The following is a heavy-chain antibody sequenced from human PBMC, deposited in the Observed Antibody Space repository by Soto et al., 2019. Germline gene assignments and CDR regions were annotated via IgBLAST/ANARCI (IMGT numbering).Heavy chain of an antibody. J-gene: IGHJ4*02. Sequence: ASVKVSCKASGYTFTNYYMSWVRQAPGQGFGWMGMINPSGGSTSYAQKFQGRVTVSRDTSTTTVYMELSSLRYEDTAVYFCARSQHSYGTYFDSWGQGALVTVSS. V-gene: IGHV1-46*01. CDR2: INPSGGST. CDR1: GYTFTNYY. D-gene: IGHD5-18*01. CDR3: ARSQHSYGTYFDS.